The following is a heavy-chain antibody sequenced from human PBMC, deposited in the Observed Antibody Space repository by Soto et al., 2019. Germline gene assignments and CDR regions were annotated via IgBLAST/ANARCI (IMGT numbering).Heavy chain of an antibody. CDR1: GGTFSSYA. Sequence: QVQLVQSGAEVKKPGSSVKVSCKASGGTFSSYAISWVRQAPGQGLEWMGGLFPIFGTANYARKFQGRVTIAGDQPTSKPYMELSSLRSEDTAVYYCARYRHYYDSSGYYYDYWGQGTLVTVSS. V-gene: IGHV1-69*01. J-gene: IGHJ4*02. D-gene: IGHD3-22*01. CDR3: ARYRHYYDSSGYYYDY. CDR2: LFPIFGTA.